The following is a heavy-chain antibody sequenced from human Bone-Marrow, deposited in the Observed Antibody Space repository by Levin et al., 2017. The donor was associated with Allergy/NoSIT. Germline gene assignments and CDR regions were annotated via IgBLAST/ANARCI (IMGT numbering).Heavy chain of an antibody. CDR1: GFTFSSYD. V-gene: IGHV3-13*04. J-gene: IGHJ4*02. D-gene: IGHD2-2*01. CDR2: IGTAADS. Sequence: LSLTCAASGFTFSSYDMHWVRQATGRGLEWVSAIGTAADSYYSGSVKGRFTVSRDNAKNSFYLQMNSLRAGVTAVYYCARVALPRYCTSTSCSDSGYYFDYWGQGTLVTVSS. CDR3: ARVALPRYCTSTSCSDSGYYFDY.